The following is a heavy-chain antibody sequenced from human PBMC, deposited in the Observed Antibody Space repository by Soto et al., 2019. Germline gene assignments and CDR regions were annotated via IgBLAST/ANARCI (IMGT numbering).Heavy chain of an antibody. J-gene: IGHJ6*02. CDR3: ARDRGYGSGSYYFYGMDV. D-gene: IGHD3-10*01. V-gene: IGHV1-18*01. Sequence: ASVKVSCKASGYTFTSYGISWVRQAPGQGLEWMGWISAYNGNTNYAQKLQGRFTMTTDTSTSTAYMELRSLRSDDTAVYYCARDRGYGSGSYYFYGMDVWGQGTTVTVSS. CDR1: GYTFTSYG. CDR2: ISAYNGNT.